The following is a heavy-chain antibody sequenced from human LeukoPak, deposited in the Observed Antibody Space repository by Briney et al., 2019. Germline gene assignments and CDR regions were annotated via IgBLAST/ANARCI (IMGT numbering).Heavy chain of an antibody. V-gene: IGHV3-30-3*01. Sequence: TGGSLRLSCAASGFTFSSYAMHWVRQAPGKGLEWVAVISYDGSNKYYADSVKGRFTISRDNSKNTLYLQMNSLRAEDTAVYYCARDPDSSSSMVYGMDVWGQGTTVTVSS. J-gene: IGHJ6*02. D-gene: IGHD6-6*01. CDR3: ARDPDSSSSMVYGMDV. CDR2: ISYDGSNK. CDR1: GFTFSSYA.